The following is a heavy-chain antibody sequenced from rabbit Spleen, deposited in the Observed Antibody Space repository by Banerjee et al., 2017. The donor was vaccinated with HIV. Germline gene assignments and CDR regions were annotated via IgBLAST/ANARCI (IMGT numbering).Heavy chain of an antibody. CDR1: GFSFSDRDV. D-gene: IGHD4-1*01. CDR3: ARETSSGWGIISFYFTL. J-gene: IGHJ4*01. V-gene: IGHV1S45*01. Sequence: QEQLVESGGGLAQPEGSLTLTCKASGFSFSDRDVMCWVRQSPGKGLEWIACINASTGKPVYATWASGRFTISRTSSTTVTLRMTSLTAADRATYFCARETSSGWGIISFYFTLWGPGTLVTVS. CDR2: INASTGKP.